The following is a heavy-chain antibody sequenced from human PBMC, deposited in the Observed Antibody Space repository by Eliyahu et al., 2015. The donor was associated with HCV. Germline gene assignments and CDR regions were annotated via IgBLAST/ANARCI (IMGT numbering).Heavy chain of an antibody. CDR1: GFTFSSYS. Sequence: EVQLVESGGGLVQPGGSLRLSCXASGFTFSSYSMNWVRQAPGKGLEWVSYISSSSSTIYYADSVKGRFTISRDNAKNSLYLQMNSLRDEDTAVYYCARAPPGGGTLLDYWGQGTLVTVSS. CDR3: ARAPPGGGTLLDY. J-gene: IGHJ4*02. CDR2: ISSSSSTI. V-gene: IGHV3-48*02. D-gene: IGHD3-16*01.